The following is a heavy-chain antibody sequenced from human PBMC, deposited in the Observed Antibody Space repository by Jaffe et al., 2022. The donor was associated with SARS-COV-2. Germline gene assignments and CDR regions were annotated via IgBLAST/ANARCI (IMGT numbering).Heavy chain of an antibody. D-gene: IGHD5-12*01. V-gene: IGHV3-30-3*01. CDR2: ISYDGSNK. CDR1: GFTFSSYA. CDR3: ARDTRWLQLHFDY. J-gene: IGHJ4*02. Sequence: QVQLVESGGGVVQPGRSLRLSCAASGFTFSSYAMHWVRQAPGKGLEWVAVISYDGSNKYYADSVKGRFTISRDNSKNTLYLQMNSLRAEDTAVYYCARDTRWLQLHFDYWGQGTLVTVSS.